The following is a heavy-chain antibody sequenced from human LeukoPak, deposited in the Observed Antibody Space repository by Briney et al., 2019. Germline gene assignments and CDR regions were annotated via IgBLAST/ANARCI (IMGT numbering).Heavy chain of an antibody. CDR1: GGSISSGDYY. Sequence: PSETLSLTCTVSGGSISSGDYYWSWIRQPPEKGLEWIGYIYYSGSTYYNPSLKSRVTISVDTSKNQFSLKLSSVTAADTAVYYCARVRGYCTNGVCSNWFDPWGQGTLVTVSS. CDR2: IYYSGST. D-gene: IGHD2-8*01. V-gene: IGHV4-30-4*01. CDR3: ARVRGYCTNGVCSNWFDP. J-gene: IGHJ5*02.